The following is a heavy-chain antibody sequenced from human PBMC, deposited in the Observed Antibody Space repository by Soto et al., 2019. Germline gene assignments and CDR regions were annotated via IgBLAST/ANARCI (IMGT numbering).Heavy chain of an antibody. D-gene: IGHD4-17*01. V-gene: IGHV3-64*01. CDR2: ISSNGGST. CDR3: ARVGEWVTTPKLNPGNYYYYYYMDV. J-gene: IGHJ6*03. Sequence: GGSLRLSCAASGFTFSSYAMHWVRQAPGKGLESVSAISSNGGSTYYANSVKGRFTISRDNSKNTLYLQMGSLRAEDMAVYYCARVGEWVTTPKLNPGNYYYYYYMDVWGKGTTVTVSS. CDR1: GFTFSSYA.